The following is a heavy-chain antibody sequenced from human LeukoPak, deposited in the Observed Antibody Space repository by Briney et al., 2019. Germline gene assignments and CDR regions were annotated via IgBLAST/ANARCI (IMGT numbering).Heavy chain of an antibody. J-gene: IGHJ6*02. CDR2: ISAYNGNT. Sequence: ASVKVSCKASGYTFTSYGISWVRQAPGQGLEWMGWISAYNGNTNYAQKLQGRVTMTTDTSTSTAYMELRSLRSDDTAVYYCAREEGYCSGGSCSRTLVSYYYGMDAWGQGTTVTVSS. D-gene: IGHD2-15*01. CDR1: GYTFTSYG. V-gene: IGHV1-18*01. CDR3: AREEGYCSGGSCSRTLVSYYYGMDA.